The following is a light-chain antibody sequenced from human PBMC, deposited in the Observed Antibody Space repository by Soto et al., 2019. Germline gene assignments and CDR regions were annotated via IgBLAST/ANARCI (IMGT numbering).Light chain of an antibody. Sequence: DIQMTQSPSTLSASVGDRVTITCRASQRISSRLAWYQQKPGKAPKLLIYKASSLQGGVPSRFSGSDSGTEFTLTISSLQTNAFATYYYQQYNTNSGTFGQGTKVEIK. V-gene: IGKV1-5*03. CDR2: KAS. CDR3: QQYNTNSGT. J-gene: IGKJ1*01. CDR1: QRISSR.